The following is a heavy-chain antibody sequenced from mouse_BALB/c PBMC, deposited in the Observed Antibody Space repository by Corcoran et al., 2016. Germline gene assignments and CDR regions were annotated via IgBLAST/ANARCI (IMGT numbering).Heavy chain of an antibody. CDR3: ASDYGSTPYFDY. Sequence: VQLQQSGAELVKPGASVKLSCTASGFKLTNTSMHWVKQRPEQGLEWIGRIDPANGNTKYDPKFQGKATITTDTSSNTAYLQLSSLTSEDTAVYYCASDYGSTPYFDYWGQGTTLTVSS. D-gene: IGHD1-1*01. V-gene: IGHV14-3*02. CDR1: GFKLTNTS. CDR2: IDPANGNT. J-gene: IGHJ2*01.